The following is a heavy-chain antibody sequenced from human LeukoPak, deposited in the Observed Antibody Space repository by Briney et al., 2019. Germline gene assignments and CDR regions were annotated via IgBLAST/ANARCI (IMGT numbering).Heavy chain of an antibody. J-gene: IGHJ6*03. D-gene: IGHD6-13*01. CDR2: ISGSGGNA. Sequence: PGGSLRLSCAASGFTFSSYAMNSVRQAPGKGLEWVSSISGSGGNAYYGDSVKGRFTISRDNSKNTLYLQMNSLRAEDTAVYYCAKADQYSSSWKYYYYYYMDVWGKGTPVTVSS. V-gene: IGHV3-23*01. CDR3: AKADQYSSSWKYYYYYYMDV. CDR1: GFTFSSYA.